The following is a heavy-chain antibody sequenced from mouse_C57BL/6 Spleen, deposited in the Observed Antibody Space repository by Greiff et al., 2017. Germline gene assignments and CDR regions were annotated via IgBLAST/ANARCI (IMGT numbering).Heavy chain of an antibody. J-gene: IGHJ4*01. CDR3: AKISYYGSSMYAMDY. CDR1: GFSLTSYG. Sequence: QVQLQQSGPGLVQPSQSLSITCTVSGFSLTSYGVHWVRQSPGKGLEWLGVIWRGGSTDYNAAFMSRLSITKDNSKSQVFFKMNSLQADDTAIYYCAKISYYGSSMYAMDYWGQGTSVTVSS. D-gene: IGHD1-1*01. V-gene: IGHV2-5*01. CDR2: IWRGGST.